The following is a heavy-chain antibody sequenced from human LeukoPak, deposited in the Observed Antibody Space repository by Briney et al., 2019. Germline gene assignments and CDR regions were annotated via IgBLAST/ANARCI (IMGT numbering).Heavy chain of an antibody. V-gene: IGHV3-48*03. D-gene: IGHD3-10*02. J-gene: IGHJ6*04. CDR3: AELGITMIGGV. Sequence: LSLTCAVSGDSITSSNWWNWVRQAPGKGLEWVSYISSSGSTIYYADSVKGRFTISRDNAKNSLYLQMNSLRAEDTAVYYCAELGITMIGGVWGKGTTVTISS. CDR1: GDSITSSNW. CDR2: ISSSGSTI.